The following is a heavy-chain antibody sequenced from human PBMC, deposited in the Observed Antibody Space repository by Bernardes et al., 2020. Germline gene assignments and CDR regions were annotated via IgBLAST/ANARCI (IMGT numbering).Heavy chain of an antibody. CDR2: MYDSGNT. CDR1: GGSMSSYY. CDR3: ARVPGYSYGFGYFDY. D-gene: IGHD5-18*01. Sequence: SETLSLTCTVSGGSMSSYYWSWIRQFPGKGLEWIVYMYDSGNTNYNPSLKSRVTVSLDTSKNQFSLTLKSVTAADTAVYYCARVPGYSYGFGYFDYWGQGTLVTVSS. J-gene: IGHJ4*02. V-gene: IGHV4-59*01.